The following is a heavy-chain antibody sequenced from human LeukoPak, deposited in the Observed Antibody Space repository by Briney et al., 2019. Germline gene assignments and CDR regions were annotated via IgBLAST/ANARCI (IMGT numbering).Heavy chain of an antibody. CDR2: IYPGDSDT. CDR3: ARRQLGNWFDP. J-gene: IGHJ5*02. V-gene: IGHV5-51*01. D-gene: IGHD3-16*01. Sequence: GESLKISCQGSGYRFTSYWVGWVRQMPGKGLEWMGIIYPGDSDTRYSPSFQGQVTISADKSISTAYLQWSSLKASDTAMYYCARRQLGNWFDPWGQGTLVTVSS. CDR1: GYRFTSYW.